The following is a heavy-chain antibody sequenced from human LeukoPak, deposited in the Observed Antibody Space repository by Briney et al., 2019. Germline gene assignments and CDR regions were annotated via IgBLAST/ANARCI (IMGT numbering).Heavy chain of an antibody. Sequence: SETLSLTYTVSGGSISSGGYYWSWIRQHPGKGLEWIGYIYYSGSTFYNPSLESRVTISRDTSKNQFSLKLSFVAAADTALYYCARRMTTAGYFDYWGQGTLVTVSS. J-gene: IGHJ4*02. CDR2: IYYSGST. CDR1: GGSISSGGYY. D-gene: IGHD6-13*01. V-gene: IGHV4-31*03. CDR3: ARRMTTAGYFDY.